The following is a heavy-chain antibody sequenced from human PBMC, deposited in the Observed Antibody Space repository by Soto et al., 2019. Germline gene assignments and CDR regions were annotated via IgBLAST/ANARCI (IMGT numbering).Heavy chain of an antibody. Sequence: PGWSLRLSCAASGFSFSSYGMEWVRLAPGKGLEWVAATTYDGGIKHYVDSVRGRFTISRDNSKNTLYLQMNSLRVEDTAVYYCAKRLFAIVVVGGYDIWGQGTKVIVSS. J-gene: IGHJ3*02. CDR1: GFSFSSYG. V-gene: IGHV3-30*18. CDR2: TTYDGGIK. D-gene: IGHD5-18*01. CDR3: AKRLFAIVVVGGYDI.